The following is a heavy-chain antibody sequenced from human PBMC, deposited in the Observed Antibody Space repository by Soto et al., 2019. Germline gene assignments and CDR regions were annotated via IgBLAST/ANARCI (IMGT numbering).Heavy chain of an antibody. CDR3: ARVLRGWFDP. CDR1: GGSITRANW. CDR2: ISHSGIT. Sequence: SETLSLTCAVSGGSITRANWWTWVRQPPGGGLEWIGEISHSGITNYKASLKSRVTMSVDKTKNDVSLKLTSVTAADTAVYYCARVLRGWFDPWGQGTPVTVSS. J-gene: IGHJ5*02. V-gene: IGHV4-4*02.